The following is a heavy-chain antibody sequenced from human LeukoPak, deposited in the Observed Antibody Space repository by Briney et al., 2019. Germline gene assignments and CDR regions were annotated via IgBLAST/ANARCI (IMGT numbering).Heavy chain of an antibody. CDR3: AKDRRYSGYESFDY. J-gene: IGHJ4*02. CDR2: ISYDGSNK. V-gene: IGHV3-30*18. Sequence: PGGSLRLSCAASGFTFSSYGMHWVRQAPGKGLEWVAVISYDGSNKYYADSVKGRFTISRDNSKNTLYLQMNSLRAEDTAVYYCAKDRRYSGYESFDYWGQGTLVTVSS. CDR1: GFTFSSYG. D-gene: IGHD5-12*01.